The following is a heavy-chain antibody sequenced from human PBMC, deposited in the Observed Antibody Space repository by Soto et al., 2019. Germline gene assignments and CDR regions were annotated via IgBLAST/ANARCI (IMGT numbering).Heavy chain of an antibody. Sequence: SVKVSCKASGGTFSSYAISRVRQAPGQGLEWMGGIIPIFGTADYAQKFQGRVTITADESTSTAYMELSSLRSEDTAVYYCARGDHIVATIYDIWGQGTMVTVSS. CDR3: ARGDHIVATIYDI. CDR2: IIPIFGTA. D-gene: IGHD5-12*01. V-gene: IGHV1-69*13. CDR1: GGTFSSYA. J-gene: IGHJ3*02.